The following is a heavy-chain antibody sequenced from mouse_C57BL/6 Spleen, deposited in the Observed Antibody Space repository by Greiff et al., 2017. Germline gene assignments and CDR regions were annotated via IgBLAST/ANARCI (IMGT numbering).Heavy chain of an antibody. CDR3: TTGRYSGREAMGY. J-gene: IGHJ4*01. V-gene: IGHV14-4*01. CDR1: GFNIKDDY. Sequence: VQLQQSGAELVRPGASVKLSCTAAGFNIKDDYMHWVKQRPEQGLEWIGWIDPENGDTEYASKFQGKATITADTSANTAYRQLSSLTSEDTAVYYCTTGRYSGREAMGYWGQRTSVPVTS. D-gene: IGHD1-1*01. CDR2: IDPENGDT.